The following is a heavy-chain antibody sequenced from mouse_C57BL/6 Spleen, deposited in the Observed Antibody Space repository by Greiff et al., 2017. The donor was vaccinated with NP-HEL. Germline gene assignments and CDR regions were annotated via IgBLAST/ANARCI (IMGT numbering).Heavy chain of an antibody. CDR2: IDPETGGT. CDR3: TRSRSLFDY. V-gene: IGHV1-15*01. Sequence: LQESGAELVRPGASVTLSCKASGYTFTDYEMHWVKQTPVHGLEWIGAIDPETGGTAYNQKFKGKAILTADKSSSTAYMELRSLTSEDSAVYYCTRSRSLFDYWGQGTTLTVSS. J-gene: IGHJ2*01. CDR1: GYTFTDYE.